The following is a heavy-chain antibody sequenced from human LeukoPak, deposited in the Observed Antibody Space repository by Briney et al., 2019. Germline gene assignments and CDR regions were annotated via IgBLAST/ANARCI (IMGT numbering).Heavy chain of an antibody. CDR1: GFIFSNYG. V-gene: IGHV3-30*02. D-gene: IGHD5-24*01. J-gene: IGHJ4*02. CDR2: IRFDGSTQ. CDR3: AKEGGDGSPFDY. Sequence: PGGSLRLSCAASGFIFSNYGMHWLRHSPDKGLEWVTFIRFDGSTQYYADSVKGRFTISRDNSKDTLYLQMSSLRLEDTGVYYCAKEGGDGSPFDYWGQGILVTVSS.